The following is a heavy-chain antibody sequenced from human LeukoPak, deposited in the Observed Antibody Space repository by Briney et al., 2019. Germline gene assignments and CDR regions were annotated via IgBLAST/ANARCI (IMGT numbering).Heavy chain of an antibody. CDR3: AREEVPHGFDI. V-gene: IGHV4-61*08. CDR1: GTSVSSGGYY. J-gene: IGHJ3*02. CDR2: IYYSGST. Sequence: SQTLSLTCTVSGTSVSSGGYYWSWIRQPPGKGLEYIGYIYYSGSTNYNPSLKSRVTMSLDTSKNQFSLKLSFVTAADTAVYYCAREEVPHGFDIWGQGTMVTVSS.